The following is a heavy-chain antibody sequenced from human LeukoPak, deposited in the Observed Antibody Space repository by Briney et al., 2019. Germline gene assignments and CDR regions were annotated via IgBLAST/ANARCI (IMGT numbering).Heavy chain of an antibody. Sequence: GGSLRLSCAASGFTFSSYGMHWVRQAPGKGLEWVAVIWYDGSNKYYADSAKGRFTISRDNSKNTLYLQMNSLRAEDTAVYYCAKDSSSWYYFDYRGQGTLVTVSS. D-gene: IGHD6-13*01. CDR2: IWYDGSNK. J-gene: IGHJ4*02. V-gene: IGHV3-30*02. CDR3: AKDSSSWYYFDY. CDR1: GFTFSSYG.